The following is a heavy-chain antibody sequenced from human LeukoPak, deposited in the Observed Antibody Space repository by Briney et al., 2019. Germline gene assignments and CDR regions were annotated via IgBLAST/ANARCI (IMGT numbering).Heavy chain of an antibody. CDR3: ARGSRVLGYSSGYSQRYYFDY. V-gene: IGHV1-46*01. CDR1: GYSFSAYY. CDR2: INPSGGST. J-gene: IGHJ4*02. D-gene: IGHD6-19*01. Sequence: ASVKVSCMASGYSFSAYYVHWVRQAPGQGLEWMGIINPSGGSTSYAQKFQGRVTMTRDTSTSTVYMELSSLRSEDTAVYYCARGSRVLGYSSGYSQRYYFDYWGQGTLVTVSS.